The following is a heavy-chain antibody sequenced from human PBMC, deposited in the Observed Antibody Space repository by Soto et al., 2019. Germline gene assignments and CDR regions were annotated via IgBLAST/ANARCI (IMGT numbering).Heavy chain of an antibody. D-gene: IGHD4-17*01. CDR3: VRAVYTLTTPYYFDF. J-gene: IGHJ4*02. Sequence: EVHLVESGGGLVKPGGSLRLSCAASGFALSTYSMHWVRQAPGKGLEWVSSISTGSSIIHYADSVKGRFTISSDNAKSPLYLQMNSLRVEDTAVYYCVRAVYTLTTPYYFDFWGQGTVVTVSS. CDR2: ISTGSSII. V-gene: IGHV3-21*01. CDR1: GFALSTYS.